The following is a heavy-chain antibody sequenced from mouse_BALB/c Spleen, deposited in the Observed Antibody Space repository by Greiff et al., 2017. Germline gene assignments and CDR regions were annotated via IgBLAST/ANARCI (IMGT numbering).Heavy chain of an antibody. J-gene: IGHJ2*01. CDR3: TRDVRGGYDDEVYFDY. D-gene: IGHD2-14*01. Sequence: EVQVVESGGGLVKPGGSLKLSCAASGFTFSSYTMSWVRQTPEKRLEWVATISSGGSYTYYPDSVKGRFTISRDNAKNTLYLQMSSLKSEDTAMYYCTRDVRGGYDDEVYFDYWGQGTTLTVSS. CDR1: GFTFSSYT. CDR2: ISSGGSYT. V-gene: IGHV5-6-4*01.